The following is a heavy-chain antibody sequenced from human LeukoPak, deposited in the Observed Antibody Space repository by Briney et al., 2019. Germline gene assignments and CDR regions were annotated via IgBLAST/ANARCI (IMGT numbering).Heavy chain of an antibody. D-gene: IGHD2-15*01. V-gene: IGHV4-34*01. Sequence: SETLSLTCAVSGESFSAYFWNWVRQAPGKRLEYIGEINHRGSAHYNPSLKTRVTLSVDTSKNKYSRKWTSATAAHTAVYFCARGSSFDGYCSAGACDAGYYDSWGQGTPVTVSS. CDR2: INHRGSA. J-gene: IGHJ4*02. CDR1: GESFSAYF. CDR3: ARGSSFDGYCSAGACDAGYYDS.